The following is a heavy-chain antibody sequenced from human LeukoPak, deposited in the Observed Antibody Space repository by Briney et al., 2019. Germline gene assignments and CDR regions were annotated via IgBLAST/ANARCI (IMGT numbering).Heavy chain of an antibody. Sequence: GASVKVSCKASGYTFTSYGISWVRQAPGQGLEWMAWISAYNGNTNYAQKLQGRVTMTTDTSTSTAYMELRSLRSDDTAVYYCARDAVVVPAAIAGATTNFDYWGQGTLVTVSS. CDR1: GYTFTSYG. J-gene: IGHJ4*02. V-gene: IGHV1-18*01. CDR3: ARDAVVVPAAIAGATTNFDY. CDR2: ISAYNGNT. D-gene: IGHD2-2*01.